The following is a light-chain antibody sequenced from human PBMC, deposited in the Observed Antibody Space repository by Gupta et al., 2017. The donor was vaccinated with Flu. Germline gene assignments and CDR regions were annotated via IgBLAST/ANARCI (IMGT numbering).Light chain of an antibody. V-gene: IGKV3-20*01. Sequence: DIVLTLSPGTLSLSPGVRATLSCRARQSVSSSYFTWYHQKPGQAPRHLIYDASSRATGIPDRFSGSRSGTDFSLTISRLEHEDFAVYYCHQYGSSPLYSFGQGTKLEIK. CDR2: DAS. CDR1: QSVSSSY. J-gene: IGKJ2*03. CDR3: HQYGSSPLYS.